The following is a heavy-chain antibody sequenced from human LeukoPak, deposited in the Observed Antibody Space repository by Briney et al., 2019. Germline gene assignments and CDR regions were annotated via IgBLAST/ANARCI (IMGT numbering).Heavy chain of an antibody. Sequence: GGSLRLSCAASGFTFSSYGMHWVRQAPGKGLEWVAFIRYDGSNKYYADSVKGRFTISRDNSKNTLYLQMNSLRAEDTAVYFCVTEYWYRFDYWGQGLLLTVSS. CDR3: VTEYWYRFDY. D-gene: IGHD6-13*01. CDR2: IRYDGSNK. CDR1: GFTFSSYG. J-gene: IGHJ4*02. V-gene: IGHV3-30*02.